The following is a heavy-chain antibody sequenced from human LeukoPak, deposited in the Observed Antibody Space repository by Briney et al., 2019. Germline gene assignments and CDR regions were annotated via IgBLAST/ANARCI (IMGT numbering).Heavy chain of an antibody. Sequence: ASVTVSFKASGYTFTSYGISWVRQPPAQGLEWMGLISVYNGNTNYAQKLQGRVTMTTDTSTSTAYMELRSLRSDDTAVYYWARDYDSSGYYYGGDYWGQGTLVTVSS. D-gene: IGHD3-22*01. CDR1: GYTFTSYG. CDR2: ISVYNGNT. V-gene: IGHV1-18*01. CDR3: ARDYDSSGYYYGGDY. J-gene: IGHJ4*02.